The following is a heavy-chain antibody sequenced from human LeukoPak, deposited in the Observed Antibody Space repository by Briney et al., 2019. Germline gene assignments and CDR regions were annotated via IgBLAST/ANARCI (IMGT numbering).Heavy chain of an antibody. CDR2: ISGSGGTT. CDR3: AKRGVVIRVILVGFHKEAYYFDS. J-gene: IGHJ4*02. Sequence: GGSLRLSCAVPGITLSNYGMSWVRQTPGKGLEWVAGISGSGGTTSYADSVKGRFTISRDNRKNTLYLQMNSLRAEDTAVYFCAKRGVVIRVILVGFHKEAYYFDSWGQGALVTVSS. V-gene: IGHV3-23*01. D-gene: IGHD3-22*01. CDR1: GITLSNYG.